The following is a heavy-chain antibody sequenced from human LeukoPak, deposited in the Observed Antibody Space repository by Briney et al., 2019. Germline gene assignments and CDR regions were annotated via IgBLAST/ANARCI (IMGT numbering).Heavy chain of an antibody. D-gene: IGHD1-26*01. CDR2: INHSGST. Sequence: PSETLSLTCTVSGGSISSSSYYWSWIRQPPGNGLEWIGEINHSGSTNYNPSLKSRVTISVDTSKNQFSLKLSSVTAADTAVYYCARHQKYSGSYYSLTRYFDLWGRGTLVTVSS. J-gene: IGHJ2*01. CDR3: ARHQKYSGSYYSLTRYFDL. CDR1: GGSISSSSYY. V-gene: IGHV4-39*01.